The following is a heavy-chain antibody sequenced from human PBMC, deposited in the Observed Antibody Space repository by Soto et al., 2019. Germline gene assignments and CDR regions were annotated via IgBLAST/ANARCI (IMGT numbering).Heavy chain of an antibody. J-gene: IGHJ6*02. CDR2: IYPGDSDT. CDR3: STVSSSWYYGMDV. Sequence: GESLKISCKGSGYSFTSYWIGWVRQMPGKGLEWMGIIYPGDSDTRYSPSFQGQVTISADKSISTAYLQWSSLKASDTAMYYCSTVSSSWYYGMDVWGPGTTVTGFS. V-gene: IGHV5-51*01. CDR1: GYSFTSYW. D-gene: IGHD6-13*01.